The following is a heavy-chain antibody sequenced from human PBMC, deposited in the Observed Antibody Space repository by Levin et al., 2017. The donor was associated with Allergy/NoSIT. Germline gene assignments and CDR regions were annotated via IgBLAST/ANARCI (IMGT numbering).Heavy chain of an antibody. CDR3: ARGGPYSGYYYASPVIGQYYFDY. V-gene: IGHV4-34*01. CDR2: INHSGST. D-gene: IGHD3-22*01. Sequence: ESLKISCAVYGGSFSGYYWSWIRQPPGKGLEWIGEINHSGSTNYNPSLKSRVTISVDTSKNQFSLKLSSVTAADTAVYYCARGGPYSGYYYASPVIGQYYFDYWGQGTLVTVSS. J-gene: IGHJ4*02. CDR1: GGSFSGYY.